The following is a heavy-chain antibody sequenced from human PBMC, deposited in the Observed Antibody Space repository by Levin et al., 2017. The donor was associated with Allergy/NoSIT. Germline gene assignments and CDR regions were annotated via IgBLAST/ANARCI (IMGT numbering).Heavy chain of an antibody. Sequence: SQTLSLTCSVSGGSVSSGTYYWSWIRRPPGKGLEWIGYINYRGVTKYNPSLKSRVIISVDTSKNEFSLKVTSVTAADTAVYYCARNRIIVSGGNDYYYGMDVWGQGTTVTVSS. D-gene: IGHD5/OR15-5a*01. V-gene: IGHV4-61*01. CDR2: INYRGVT. J-gene: IGHJ6*02. CDR3: ARNRIIVSGGNDYYYGMDV. CDR1: GGSVSSGTYY.